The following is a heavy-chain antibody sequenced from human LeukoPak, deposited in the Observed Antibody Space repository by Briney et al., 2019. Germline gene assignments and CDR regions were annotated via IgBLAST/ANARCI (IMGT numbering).Heavy chain of an antibody. CDR2: IYYSGST. D-gene: IGHD4-17*01. Sequence: SETLSLTCTVSGGSISSYYWSWIRQPPGKGLEWIGYIYYSGSTNYNPSLKSRVTISVDTSKNQFSLKLSSVTAADTAVYYCARDGGDYGDYDRLWYWGQGTLVTVSS. CDR1: GGSISSYY. V-gene: IGHV4-59*12. CDR3: ARDGGDYGDYDRLWY. J-gene: IGHJ4*02.